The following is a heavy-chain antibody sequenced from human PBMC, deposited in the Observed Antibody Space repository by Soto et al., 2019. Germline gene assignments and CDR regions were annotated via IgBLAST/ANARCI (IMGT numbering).Heavy chain of an antibody. J-gene: IGHJ4*02. CDR2: IYYSGST. CDR3: ARGYCSGGSRFPGDY. D-gene: IGHD2-15*01. V-gene: IGHV4-31*03. CDR1: GGSISSGGYY. Sequence: QVQLQESGPGLVKPSQTLSLTCTVSGGSISSGGYYWSWIRQHPGKGLEWIGYIYYSGSTYYNPSLKSRVTTXXDXSXXQFSLKLSSLTAADTAVYYCARGYCSGGSRFPGDYWGQGTLVTVSS.